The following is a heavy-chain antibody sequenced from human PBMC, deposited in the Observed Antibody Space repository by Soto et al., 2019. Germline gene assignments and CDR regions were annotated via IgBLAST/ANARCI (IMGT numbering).Heavy chain of an antibody. J-gene: IGHJ4*02. CDR2: ISAYNGNT. D-gene: IGHD3-10*01. V-gene: IGHV1-18*04. CDR1: GYSFTSYG. CDR3: ARAMVRGVTSDY. Sequence: VQLVQSGAEAKKPGESLRISCKGSGYSFTSYGISWVRQAPGQGLEWMGWISAYNGNTNYAQKLQGRVTMTTDTSTSTAYMELRSLRSDDTAVYYCARAMVRGVTSDYWGQGTLVTVSS.